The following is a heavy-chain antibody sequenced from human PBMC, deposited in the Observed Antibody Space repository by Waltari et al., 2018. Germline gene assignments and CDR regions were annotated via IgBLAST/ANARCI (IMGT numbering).Heavy chain of an antibody. V-gene: IGHV1-69*04. J-gene: IGHJ4*02. CDR1: GGTFSKSA. D-gene: IGHD3-9*01. CDR3: ARDHDREGYTASDY. CDR2: IVPFLGIA. Sequence: QAQLVQSGAEVKKSGSSVKVSCKASGGTFSKSAISWVRQAPGQGLEWMGGIVPFLGIANYAQKFQGRVTITADESTSTAYMELRSLRSEDTAVYYCARDHDREGYTASDYWGQGTLVTVSS.